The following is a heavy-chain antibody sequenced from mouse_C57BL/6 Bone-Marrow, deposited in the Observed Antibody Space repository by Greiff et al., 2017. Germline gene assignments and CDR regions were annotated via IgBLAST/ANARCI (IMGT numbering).Heavy chain of an antibody. CDR3: ARGDYGIAWFAY. CDR1: GFTFSDYG. J-gene: IGHJ3*01. D-gene: IGHD1-1*01. Sequence: DVHLVESGGGLVKPGGSLKLSCAASGFTFSDYGMHWVRQAPEKGLEWVAYISSGSSTIYYADTVKGRFPISRHNAKNTLFLQMTSLRSEDTAMYYCARGDYGIAWFAYWGQGTLVTGSA. CDR2: ISSGSSTI. V-gene: IGHV5-17*01.